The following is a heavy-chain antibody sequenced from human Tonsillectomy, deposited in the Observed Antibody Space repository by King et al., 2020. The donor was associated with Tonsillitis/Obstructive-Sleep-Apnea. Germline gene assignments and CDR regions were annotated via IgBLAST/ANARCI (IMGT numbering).Heavy chain of an antibody. V-gene: IGHV3-49*04. Sequence: VQLVESGGGLVQPGRSLRLSCSASGFTFDDYAMNWVRQAPGKGLEWVGLIRSKAHGGTTEYAASVKGRFTISRDDSKSIAYLQMNSLKTEDTAVYYCARGISGCYDVWGQGTTVTVSS. D-gene: IGHD3-22*01. CDR3: ARGISGCYDV. CDR2: IRSKAHGGTT. CDR1: GFTFDDYA. J-gene: IGHJ6*02.